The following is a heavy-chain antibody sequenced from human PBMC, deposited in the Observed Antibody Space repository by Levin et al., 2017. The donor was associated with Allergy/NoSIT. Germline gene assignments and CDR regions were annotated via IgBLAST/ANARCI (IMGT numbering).Heavy chain of an antibody. CDR2: IYYDGTT. CDR3: ARGNAHYDTSGYPEY. V-gene: IGHV4-39*06. D-gene: IGHD3-22*01. J-gene: IGHJ4*02. Sequence: PSETLSLTCTVSGGSISSSSYYWGWVRQPPGKGLEWIGSIYYDGTTYYNPSLKSRATISLDTSKNQFPLNLRSVTAADTAVYYRARGNAHYDTSGYPEYWGQGTLVTVSS. CDR1: GGSISSSSYY.